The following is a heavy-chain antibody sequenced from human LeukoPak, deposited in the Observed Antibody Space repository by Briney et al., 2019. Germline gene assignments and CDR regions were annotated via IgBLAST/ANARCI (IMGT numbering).Heavy chain of an antibody. CDR2: INPTSGGT. D-gene: IGHD4-17*01. CDR3: ARGRTFGDYVLDY. J-gene: IGHJ4*02. Sequence: ASLKVSCKASGYTFSGYYMHWVRQAPGQGLEWMGWINPTSGGTNSAQKFQGRVTMTRDTSISTAYMEVSSLRSDDTAVYYCARGRTFGDYVLDYWGQGTLVTVSS. CDR1: GYTFSGYY. V-gene: IGHV1-2*02.